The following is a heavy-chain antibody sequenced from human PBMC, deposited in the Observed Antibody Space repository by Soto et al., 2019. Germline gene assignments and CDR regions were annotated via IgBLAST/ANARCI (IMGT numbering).Heavy chain of an antibody. D-gene: IGHD4-17*01. V-gene: IGHV4-59*01. CDR1: GVSFSSYY. CDR3: ARETPFDGDFDY. J-gene: IGHJ4*02. CDR2: IHYSGST. Sequence: SETLSLTCTVSGVSFSSYYWSWIRQPPGKGLEWIGYIHYSGSTNYNPSLKSRVTISVDTSKNQFSLKLSSVTAADTAVYYCARETPFDGDFDYWGQGTLVTVSS.